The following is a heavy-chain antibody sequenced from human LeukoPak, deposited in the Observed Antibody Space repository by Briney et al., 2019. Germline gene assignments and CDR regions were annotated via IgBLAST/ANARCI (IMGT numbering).Heavy chain of an antibody. CDR1: GYTFTSYD. CDR3: ARVGDSSSWYEFDY. Sequence: ASVKVSCKASGYTFTSYDINWVRQATGQGLEWMGWMYPNSGNTGYAQKFQGRVTMTRNTSISTAYMELSSLRSEDTAVYYCARVGDSSSWYEFDYWGQGTLVTVSS. J-gene: IGHJ4*02. V-gene: IGHV1-8*01. D-gene: IGHD6-13*01. CDR2: MYPNSGNT.